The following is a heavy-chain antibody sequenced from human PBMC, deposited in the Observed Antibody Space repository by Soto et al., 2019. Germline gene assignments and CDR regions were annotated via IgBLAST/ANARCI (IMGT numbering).Heavy chain of an antibody. CDR1: GFPFSSYW. J-gene: IGHJ5*02. CDR3: AHSPLWSGYPSHWFDP. D-gene: IGHD3-3*01. CDR2: INSDGSST. Sequence: PGGSLRLSCAASGFPFSSYWMHWVRQAPGKGLVWVSRINSDGSSTSYADSVKGRFTISRDNAKNTLYLQMTNMGPVDTATYYCAHSPLWSGYPSHWFDPWGQGTLVTVSS. V-gene: IGHV3-74*01.